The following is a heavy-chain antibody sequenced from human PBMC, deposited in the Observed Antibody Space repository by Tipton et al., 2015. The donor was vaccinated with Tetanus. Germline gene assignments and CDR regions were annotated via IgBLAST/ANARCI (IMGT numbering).Heavy chain of an antibody. V-gene: IGHV4-4*02. Sequence: SLRLSCAVSGGSITSSNWWGWLRQPPGKGLEWIGEVYHSGGTNYNPSLKSRFIVSIDKSRNQFSLSLRSATAADTAIYYCAKLIYGLTAFDIWGQGTMVTVSS. CDR2: VYHSGGT. J-gene: IGHJ3*02. CDR1: GGSITSSNW. D-gene: IGHD3-3*01. CDR3: AKLIYGLTAFDI.